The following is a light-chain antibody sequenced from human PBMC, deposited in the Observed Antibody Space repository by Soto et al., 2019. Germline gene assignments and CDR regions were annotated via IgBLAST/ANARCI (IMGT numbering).Light chain of an antibody. Sequence: EIVLTQSPGTLSLSPGERATLSCRASQSVSSSYLAWYQQKPGQAPRLLIYGASSRATGIPDRFSGSGSGTDFTLTISRLEPEXXXXXXXXXXXXSLFTFGPGTKVDIK. V-gene: IGKV3-20*01. J-gene: IGKJ3*01. CDR3: XXXXXSLFT. CDR1: QSVSSSY. CDR2: GAS.